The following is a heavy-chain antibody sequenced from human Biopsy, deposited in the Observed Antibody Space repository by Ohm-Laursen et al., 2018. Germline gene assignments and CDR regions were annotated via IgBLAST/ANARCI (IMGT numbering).Heavy chain of an antibody. CDR1: GYTFISYG. D-gene: IGHD3-3*01. J-gene: IGHJ4*02. V-gene: IGHV1-18*01. Sequence: ASVKVSCKASGYTFISYGISWVRQAPGQGLEWMGWINPYNDGTHYAQKVQGRVTMTTDTSTNTAYMELRSLKSDDTALYYCALGGMRFLEWPGDFFKSWGQGTLVTVSS. CDR3: ALGGMRFLEWPGDFFKS. CDR2: INPYNDGT.